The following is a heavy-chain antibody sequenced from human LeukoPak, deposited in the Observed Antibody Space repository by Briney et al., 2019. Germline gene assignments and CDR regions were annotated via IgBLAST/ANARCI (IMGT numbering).Heavy chain of an antibody. V-gene: IGHV4-39*01. J-gene: IGHJ4*02. CDR3: ARLLIYCSSTSCHFDY. CDR1: GGSISSSNYY. CDR2: IYYSGIT. Sequence: SETLSLTCTVSGGSISSSNYYWGWIRQPPGKGLEWIGSIYYSGITYYNPSLKSRVTISVETSNNQFSPKLSSVNAADTAMYYCARLLIYCSSTSCHFDYWGQGTLVTVSS. D-gene: IGHD2-2*01.